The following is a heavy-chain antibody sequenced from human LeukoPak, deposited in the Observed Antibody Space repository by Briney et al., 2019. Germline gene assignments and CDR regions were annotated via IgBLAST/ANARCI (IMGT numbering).Heavy chain of an antibody. J-gene: IGHJ4*02. D-gene: IGHD2-2*01. CDR3: VRVGFTTSWSNFDY. CDR2: INPSGSST. V-gene: IGHV1-46*01. CDR1: GDTFSRYY. Sequence: ASVKVSCKGSGDTFSRYYMHWVRQAPGQGLEWMGIINPSGSSTRNAQKFQGRVTLTRDTSISTAYMELNSLMSDDTAVYYCVRVGFTTSWSNFDYWGQGTLVTVSS.